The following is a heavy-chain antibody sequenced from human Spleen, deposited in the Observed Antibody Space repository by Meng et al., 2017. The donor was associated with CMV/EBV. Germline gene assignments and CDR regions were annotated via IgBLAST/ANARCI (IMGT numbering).Heavy chain of an antibody. CDR3: ACIDGYSSGDSFDI. Sequence: SETLSLTCTVSGGSISSSSYYWGWIRQPPGKGLEWIGDVFYSGSTHDNPSLKSRVTISVDTSKNQFSLKLTSVTAADTAVYYCACIDGYSSGDSFDIWGQGTMVTVSS. D-gene: IGHD5-24*01. J-gene: IGHJ3*02. V-gene: IGHV4-39*07. CDR1: GGSISSSSYY. CDR2: VFYSGST.